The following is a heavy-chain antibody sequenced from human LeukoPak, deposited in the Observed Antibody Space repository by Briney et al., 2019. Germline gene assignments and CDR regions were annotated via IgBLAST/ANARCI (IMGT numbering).Heavy chain of an antibody. D-gene: IGHD4-17*01. Sequence: ASETLSLTCTVSAGSISGTSYYWGWIRQPPGEGLEWIGSVYYSGNTYYSPSLKSRVTISVDTSKNQFSLKLSSVTAADTAVYYCARHSSMTTVTFDYWGQGTLVFVSS. CDR2: VYYSGNT. CDR1: AGSISGTSYY. CDR3: ARHSSMTTVTFDY. J-gene: IGHJ4*02. V-gene: IGHV4-39*01.